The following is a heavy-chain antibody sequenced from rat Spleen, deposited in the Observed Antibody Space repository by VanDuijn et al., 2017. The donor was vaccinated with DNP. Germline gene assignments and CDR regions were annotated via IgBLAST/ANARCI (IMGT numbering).Heavy chain of an antibody. D-gene: IGHD1-11*01. J-gene: IGHJ2*01. CDR1: GFNFNDHW. CDR3: ARGPNYGGWPDYFDC. CDR2: INKDSSTI. Sequence: EVKLVESGGGLVQPGRSLKLSCAASGFNFNDHWMGWVRQAPGKGLEWIGEINKDSSTIIYTPSLKVKFTVSRDNAQNTLFLQMSSLGSEDTAIYYCARGPNYGGWPDYFDCGGQGVMVTVSS. V-gene: IGHV4-2*01.